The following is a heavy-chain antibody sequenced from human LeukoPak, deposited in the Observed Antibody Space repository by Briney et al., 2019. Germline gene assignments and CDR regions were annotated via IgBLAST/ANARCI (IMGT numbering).Heavy chain of an antibody. CDR1: GYTFTSYG. CDR2: ISAYNGNT. CDR3: ARGDYGDYVKLYFDY. D-gene: IGHD4-17*01. J-gene: IGHJ4*02. V-gene: IGHV1-18*01. Sequence: ASVKVSCKASGYTFTSYGISWVRQAPGQGLEWMGWISAYNGNTNYAQKLQGRVTMTTDTSTSIAYMELRSLRSDDTAVYYCARGDYGDYVKLYFDYWGQGTLVTVSS.